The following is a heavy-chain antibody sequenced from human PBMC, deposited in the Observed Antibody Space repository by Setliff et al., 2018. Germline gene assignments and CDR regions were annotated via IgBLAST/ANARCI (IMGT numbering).Heavy chain of an antibody. Sequence: ASVKVSCKASGGTFAITWVRQAPGQGLEWMGWINPNSGGTNYAQKFQGRVTMTRDTSISTAYMELSRLRSDDTAVYYCARAGQPLRFLEWLSTLEYYYYMDVWGKGTTVTVSS. CDR2: INPNSGGT. CDR3: ARAGQPLRFLEWLSTLEYYYYMDV. V-gene: IGHV1-2*02. J-gene: IGHJ6*03. CDR1: GGTFA. D-gene: IGHD3-3*01.